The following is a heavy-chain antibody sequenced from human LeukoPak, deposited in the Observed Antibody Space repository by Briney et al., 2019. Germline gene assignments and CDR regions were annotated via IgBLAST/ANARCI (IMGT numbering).Heavy chain of an antibody. CDR1: GYTFTGYY. CDR2: INPNSGGT. CDR3: ARGRQDAYYYYYMDV. Sequence: GASVKVSCKASGYTFTGYYMHWVRQAPGQGLEWMGWINPNSGGTNYVRKFPGRGTMTRNTPSGTAYMELSSLRSEDTAVYYCARGRQDAYYYYYMDVWGKGTTVTISS. D-gene: IGHD2-15*01. V-gene: IGHV1-2*02. J-gene: IGHJ6*03.